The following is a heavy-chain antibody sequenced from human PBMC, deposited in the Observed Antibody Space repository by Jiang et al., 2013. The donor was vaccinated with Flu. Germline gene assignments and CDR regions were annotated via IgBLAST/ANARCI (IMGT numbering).Heavy chain of an antibody. V-gene: IGHV3-33*01. CDR2: IWYDGSNK. D-gene: IGHD6-19*01. CDR1: GFTFSSYG. CDR3: ARAPIHSSGWYFFDY. Sequence: AASGFTFSSYGMHWVRQAPGKGLEWVAVIWYDGSNKYYADSVKGRFTISRDNSKNTLYLQMNRLRAEDTAVYYCARAPIHSSGWYFFDYWGQGTLVTVSS. J-gene: IGHJ4*02.